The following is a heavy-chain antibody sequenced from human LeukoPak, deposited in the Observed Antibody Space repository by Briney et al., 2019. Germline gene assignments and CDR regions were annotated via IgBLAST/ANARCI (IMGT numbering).Heavy chain of an antibody. CDR3: AKGSNWNYLYYFDY. V-gene: IGHV3-23*01. D-gene: IGHD1-7*01. CDR1: GFTFSNYA. CDR2: VSSTGGTT. J-gene: IGHJ4*02. Sequence: GGSLRLSCAASGFTFSNYAMSWVRQAPGKGLEWVSSVSSTGGTTYYADSVKGRFTISRDNSRNMLYLQMNSLRAEDTAVYYCAKGSNWNYLYYFDYWGQGTLVTVSS.